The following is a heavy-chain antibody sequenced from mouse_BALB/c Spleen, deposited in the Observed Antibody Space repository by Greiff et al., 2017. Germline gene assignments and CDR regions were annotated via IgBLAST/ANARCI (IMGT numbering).Heavy chain of an antibody. CDR2: ISSGGST. J-gene: IGHJ4*01. V-gene: IGHV5-6-5*01. CDR1: GFTFSSYA. CDR3: AREDGTYAYYAMDY. D-gene: IGHD2-1*01. Sequence: EVKVVESGGGLVKPGGSLKLSCAASGFTFSSYAMSWVRQTPEKRLEWVASISSGGSTYYPDSVKGRFTISRDNARNILYLQMSSLRSEDTAMYYCAREDGTYAYYAMDYWGQGTSVTVSS.